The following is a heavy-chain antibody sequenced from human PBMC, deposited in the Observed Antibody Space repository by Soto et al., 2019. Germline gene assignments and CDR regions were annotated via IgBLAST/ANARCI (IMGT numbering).Heavy chain of an antibody. CDR2: IFSNDEK. D-gene: IGHD6-13*01. Sequence: SGPTLVNPTETLTLTCTVSGFSLSNARMGVSWIRQPPGKALEWLAHIFSNDEKSYSTSLKSRLTISKDTSKSQVVLTMTNMDPVDTATYYCARGAGYSSSSKREFDYWGQGTLVTVSS. CDR1: GFSLSNARMG. CDR3: ARGAGYSSSSKREFDY. V-gene: IGHV2-26*01. J-gene: IGHJ4*02.